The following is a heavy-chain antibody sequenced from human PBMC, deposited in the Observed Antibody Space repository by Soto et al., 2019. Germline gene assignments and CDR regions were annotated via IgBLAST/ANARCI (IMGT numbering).Heavy chain of an antibody. J-gene: IGHJ4*02. CDR2: IYYSGST. CDR3: ARTPNYYDSSGYFESNDY. D-gene: IGHD3-22*01. Sequence: SETLSLTCTVSGGSISSGDYYWSWIRQPPGKGLEWIGYIYYSGSTYYNPSLKSRVTISVDTSKNQFSLKLSSVTAADTAVYYCARTPNYYDSSGYFESNDYWGQGTLVTVSS. CDR1: GGSISSGDYY. V-gene: IGHV4-30-4*01.